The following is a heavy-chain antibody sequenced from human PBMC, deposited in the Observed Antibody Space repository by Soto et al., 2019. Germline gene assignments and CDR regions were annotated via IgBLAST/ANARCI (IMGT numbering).Heavy chain of an antibody. V-gene: IGHV3-23*01. D-gene: IGHD1-26*01. CDR3: ARWSHLDY. CDR2: ISVSDGNT. CDR1: GFSFGSYG. Sequence: GGSRRRSWAASGFSFGSYGLSWVRQAPGKWLERVSTISVSDGNTFYADSVKGRFSISRDTSQSTLYLHMNSLRAYDTAMYYCARWSHLDYWGKGTRVSVSS. J-gene: IGHJ4*02.